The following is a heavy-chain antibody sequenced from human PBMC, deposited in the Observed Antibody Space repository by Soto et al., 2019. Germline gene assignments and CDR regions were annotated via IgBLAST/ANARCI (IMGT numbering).Heavy chain of an antibody. CDR3: APHLWFGELYY. Sequence: EVQLLESGGGLVQPAGSLRLSWAVSGFTFSSYAMSWVRQAPGKGQEWVSAISGSGGSTYYADSVKGRFTISRDNSKNTLYLQMNSLRAEDTAVYYCAPHLWFGELYYWGQGTLVTVSS. CDR2: ISGSGGST. V-gene: IGHV3-23*01. CDR1: GFTFSSYA. D-gene: IGHD3-10*01. J-gene: IGHJ4*02.